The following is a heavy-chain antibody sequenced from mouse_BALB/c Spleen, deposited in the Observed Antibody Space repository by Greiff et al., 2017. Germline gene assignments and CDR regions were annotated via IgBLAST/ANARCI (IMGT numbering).Heavy chain of an antibody. V-gene: IGHV5-6*01. CDR2: ISSGGSYT. Sequence: EVKLVESGGDLVKPGGSLKLSCAASGFTFSSYGMSWVRQTPDKRLEWVATISSGGSYTYYPDSVKGRVTISRDNAKNTLYLQMSSLKSEDTAMYYCARDERYAMDYWGQGTSVTVSS. CDR1: GFTFSSYG. J-gene: IGHJ4*01. CDR3: ARDERYAMDY.